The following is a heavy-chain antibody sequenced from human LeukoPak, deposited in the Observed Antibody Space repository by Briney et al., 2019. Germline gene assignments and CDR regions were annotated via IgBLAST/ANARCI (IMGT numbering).Heavy chain of an antibody. D-gene: IGHD3-22*01. V-gene: IGHV3-23*01. CDR3: AKDHYDSSGYCDAFDI. Sequence: GVSLRLSCAASGFTFSIYAMSWVRQAPGKGLEWVSSISSKGELTFYADSVKGRFTISRDNSKNTLYLQMNSLRAEDTAVYYCAKDHYDSSGYCDAFDIWGQGTMVTVSS. CDR2: ISSKGELT. CDR1: GFTFSIYA. J-gene: IGHJ3*02.